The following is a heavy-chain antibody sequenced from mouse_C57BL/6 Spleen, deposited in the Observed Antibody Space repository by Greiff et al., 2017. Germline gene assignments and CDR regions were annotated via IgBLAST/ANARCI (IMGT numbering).Heavy chain of an antibody. D-gene: IGHD2-4*01. V-gene: IGHV5-4*03. J-gene: IGHJ1*03. Sequence: EVKVVESGGGLVKPGGSLKLSCAASGFTFSSYAMSWVRQTPEKRLEWVATISDGGSYTYYPDNVKGRFTISRDNAKNNLYLQMSHLKSEDTAMYYCARGDYDYEDWYFDVWGTGTTVTVSS. CDR2: ISDGGSYT. CDR3: ARGDYDYEDWYFDV. CDR1: GFTFSSYA.